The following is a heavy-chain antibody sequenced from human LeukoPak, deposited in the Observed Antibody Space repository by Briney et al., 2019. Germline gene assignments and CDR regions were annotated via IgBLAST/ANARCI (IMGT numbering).Heavy chain of an antibody. V-gene: IGHV1-8*03. J-gene: IGHJ5*02. D-gene: IGHD3-10*01. CDR2: MNPNSGNT. CDR3: ARVFKSQGIDP. Sequence: GASVKVSCKASGGTFSSYAISWVRQAPGQGLEWMGWMNPNSGNTGYAQKFQGRVTITRNTSISTAYMELSSLRSEDTAVYYCARVFKSQGIDPWGQGTLVTVSS. CDR1: GGTFSSYA.